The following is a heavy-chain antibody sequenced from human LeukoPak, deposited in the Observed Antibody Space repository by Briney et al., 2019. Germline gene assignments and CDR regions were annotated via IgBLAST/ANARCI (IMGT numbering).Heavy chain of an antibody. CDR1: GGSFSGYY. CDR3: ARGRGGPRSGSSRVLFDP. D-gene: IGHD3-10*01. V-gene: IGHV4-34*01. J-gene: IGHJ5*02. CDR2: INHSGST. Sequence: SETLSLTCAVYGGSFSGYYWSWFRQPPGKGLEWIGEINHSGSTNYNPSLKSRVTISVDTSKNQFSLKLSSVTAADTAVYYCARGRGGPRSGSSRVLFDPWGQGTLVTVSS.